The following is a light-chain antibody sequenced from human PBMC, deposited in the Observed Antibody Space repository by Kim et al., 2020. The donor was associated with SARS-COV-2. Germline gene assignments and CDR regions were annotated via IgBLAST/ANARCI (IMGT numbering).Light chain of an antibody. CDR2: DVT. J-gene: IGLJ2*01. CDR1: GSDVGGYNY. CDR3: CSYTGTYTFEV. V-gene: IGLV2-11*01. Sequence: QSVTISCTGTGSDVGGYNYVSWYQQPPGKAPKLIIYDVTKRPSGVPDRFSGSKSGNRASLTVSGLQAEDEADYYCCSYTGTYTFEVFGGGTQLTVL.